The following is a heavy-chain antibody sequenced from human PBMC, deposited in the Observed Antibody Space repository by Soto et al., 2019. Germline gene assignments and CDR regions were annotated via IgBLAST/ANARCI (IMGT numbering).Heavy chain of an antibody. CDR3: VRGDGDRKDGHGYLGRH. CDR2: MNMDGNRI. Sequence: EVQLVESGGGLVQPGGSLRLSCAASGFTFSSYWMHWVRQAPGKGLEWVSRMNMDGNRISYVDSVKGRCTISRDNAKNTFYMEMNSARVEDTDVYYCVRGDGDRKDGHGYLGRHWGQGSLVTVSS. V-gene: IGHV3-74*01. CDR1: GFTFSSYW. J-gene: IGHJ4*02. D-gene: IGHD5-18*01.